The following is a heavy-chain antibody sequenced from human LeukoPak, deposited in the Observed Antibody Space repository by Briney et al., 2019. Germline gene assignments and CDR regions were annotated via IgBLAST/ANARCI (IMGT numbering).Heavy chain of an antibody. Sequence: GGSLRLSCAASGFTFSNYWMSWVRQAPGKGLEWEANIKQDGSEKYYVDSVKGRFTISRDNAKNSLYLQMNSLRAEDTAVYYCATLVATTQFAYWGQGTLVTVSS. CDR3: ATLVATTQFAY. D-gene: IGHD5-12*01. CDR2: IKQDGSEK. CDR1: GFTFSNYW. J-gene: IGHJ4*02. V-gene: IGHV3-7*01.